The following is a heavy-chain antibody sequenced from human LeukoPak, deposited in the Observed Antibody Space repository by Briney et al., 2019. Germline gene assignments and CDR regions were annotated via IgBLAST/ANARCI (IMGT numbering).Heavy chain of an antibody. CDR2: INPSDRST. CDR3: ATAPTMMGYYFDY. D-gene: IGHD3-22*01. CDR1: GYTFTNYY. V-gene: IGHV1-46*01. Sequence: ASVKVSCKTSGYTFTNYYMHWVRQAPGQGLEWMGIINPSDRSTYYAQKFQGRVTMTRDTSTSTVYMDRSSLRSEDTAVYYCATAPTMMGYYFDYWGQGTLVTVSS. J-gene: IGHJ4*02.